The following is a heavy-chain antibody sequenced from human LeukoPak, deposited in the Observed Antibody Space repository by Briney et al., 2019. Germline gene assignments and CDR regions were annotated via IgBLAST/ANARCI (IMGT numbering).Heavy chain of an antibody. J-gene: IGHJ6*03. D-gene: IGHD5-24*01. CDR2: ISSSSSTI. CDR3: ARVRDGRMDV. Sequence: GGSLRLSCAASGFTFSSYSMNWVRQAPGKGLEWVSYISSSSSTIYYADSVKGRFTISRDNAKNSLYLQMNSLRAEDTAVYYCARVRDGRMDVWGKGTTVPVSS. V-gene: IGHV3-48*01. CDR1: GFTFSSYS.